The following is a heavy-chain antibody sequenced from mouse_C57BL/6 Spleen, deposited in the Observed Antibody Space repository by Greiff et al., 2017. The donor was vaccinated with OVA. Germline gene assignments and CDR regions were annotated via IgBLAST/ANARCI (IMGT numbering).Heavy chain of an antibody. Sequence: EVHLVESGGGLVKPGGSLKLSCAASGFTFSDYGMHWVRQAPEKGLEWVAYISSGSSTIYYADTVKGRFTISRDNAKNTLFLQMTSLRSEDTAMYYCARPGNPAWFAYWGQGTLVTVSA. V-gene: IGHV5-17*01. CDR3: ARPGNPAWFAY. CDR2: ISSGSSTI. J-gene: IGHJ3*01. CDR1: GFTFSDYG.